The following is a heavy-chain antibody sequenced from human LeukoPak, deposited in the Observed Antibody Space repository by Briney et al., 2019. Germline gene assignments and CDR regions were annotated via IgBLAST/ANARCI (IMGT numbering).Heavy chain of an antibody. V-gene: IGHV3-21*01. D-gene: IGHD1-7*01. CDR1: GFTFSSYS. J-gene: IGHJ4*02. Sequence: GGSLRLSCAASGFTFSSYSMNWVRQAPGKGLEWVSSISSSSSYIYYADSVKGRFTISRDNAKNSLYLQMNSLRAEDTAVYYCARDKPPWLDELPIDYWGQGTLVTVSS. CDR2: ISSSSSYI. CDR3: ARDKPPWLDELPIDY.